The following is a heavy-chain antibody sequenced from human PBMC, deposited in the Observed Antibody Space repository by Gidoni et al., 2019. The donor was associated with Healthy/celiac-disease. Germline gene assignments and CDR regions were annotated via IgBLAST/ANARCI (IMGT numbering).Heavy chain of an antibody. Sequence: EVQLVESGGGLVQPGGSLRLSCSASGFTFSSYAMHWVRQAPGKGLEYVSAISSNGGSTYYADSVKGRFTISRDNSKNTLYLQMSSLRAEDTAVYYCGKDGATVVTYLFDYWGQGTLVTVSS. V-gene: IGHV3-64D*06. J-gene: IGHJ4*02. CDR3: GKDGATVVTYLFDY. CDR2: ISSNGGST. D-gene: IGHD4-17*01. CDR1: GFTFSSYA.